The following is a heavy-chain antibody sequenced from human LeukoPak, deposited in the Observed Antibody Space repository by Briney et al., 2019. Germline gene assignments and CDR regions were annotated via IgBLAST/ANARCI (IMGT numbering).Heavy chain of an antibody. CDR1: GFTFSSYW. D-gene: IGHD6-19*01. Sequence: GGSLRLSCAAPGFTFSSYWMHWVRQAPGKGLVWVSRINSDGSSTSYADSVKGRFTISRDNAKNTLYLQMNSLRAEDTAVYYCARVSIAVAVHFDYWGQGTLVTVSS. CDR3: ARVSIAVAVHFDY. J-gene: IGHJ4*02. CDR2: INSDGSST. V-gene: IGHV3-74*01.